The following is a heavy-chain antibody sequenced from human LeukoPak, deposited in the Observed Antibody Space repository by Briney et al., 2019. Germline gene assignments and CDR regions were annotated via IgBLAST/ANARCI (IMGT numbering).Heavy chain of an antibody. V-gene: IGHV1-2*06. CDR1: GYTFTGYY. J-gene: IGHJ5*02. CDR3: ARGYCSGGSCYKSPYNWFDP. CDR2: INPNSGGT. D-gene: IGHD2-15*01. Sequence: ASVKVSCTASGYTFTGYYMHWVRQAPGQGLEWMGRINPNSGGTNYAQKFQGRVTMTRDTSISTAYMELSRLRSDDTAVYYCARGYCSGGSCYKSPYNWFDPWGQGTLVTVSS.